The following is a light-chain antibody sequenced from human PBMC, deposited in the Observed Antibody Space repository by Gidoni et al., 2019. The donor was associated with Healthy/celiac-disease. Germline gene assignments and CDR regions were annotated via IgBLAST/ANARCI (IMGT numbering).Light chain of an antibody. CDR2: SNN. J-gene: IGLJ1*01. CDR1: SSNIGSNT. CDR3: AAWDDSLNGYV. V-gene: IGLV1-44*01. Sequence: SVLPQPPSSSGTPGHRVTISCSGSSSNIGSNTVNWYQQLPGTAPKLLIYSNNQRPSGVPDRFSGSKSGTSASLAISGLQSEDEADYYCAAWDDSLNGYVFGTGTKVTVL.